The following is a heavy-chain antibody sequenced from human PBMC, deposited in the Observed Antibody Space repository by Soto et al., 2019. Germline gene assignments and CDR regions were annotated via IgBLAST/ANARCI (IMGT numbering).Heavy chain of an antibody. Sequence: SVKVSCKASGGTFSSYAISWVRQAPGQGLEWMGGIIPIFGTANYAQKFQGRITVTTDTSTNTAYMELRSLRSDDTAVYYCGRSSSMLGAGWSDSWGRGTLVTVSS. CDR3: GRSSSMLGAGWSDS. CDR2: IIPIFGTA. V-gene: IGHV1-69*05. CDR1: GGTFSSYA. J-gene: IGHJ5*01. D-gene: IGHD2-8*01.